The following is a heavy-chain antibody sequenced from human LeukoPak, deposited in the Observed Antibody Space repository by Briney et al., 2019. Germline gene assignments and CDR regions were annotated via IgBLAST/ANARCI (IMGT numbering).Heavy chain of an antibody. D-gene: IGHD3-3*01. V-gene: IGHV4-59*01. J-gene: IGHJ4*02. CDR1: GDSIPNYY. Sequence: SETLSLTCTVSGDSIPNYYWSWIRQPPGKGLEWIGYISNSGSTNYNPSLKSRVTISVDMSKNQFSLKLSSVTAADTAVYYCARKEWAPYYFDSWGQGALVTVSS. CDR3: ARKEWAPYYFDS. CDR2: ISNSGST.